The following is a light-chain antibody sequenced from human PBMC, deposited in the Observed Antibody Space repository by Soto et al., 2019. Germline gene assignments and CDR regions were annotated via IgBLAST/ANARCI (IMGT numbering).Light chain of an antibody. V-gene: IGKV3-11*01. J-gene: IGKJ5*01. Sequence: EIVLTPSPATLSLSPVERATLSCRASQSVSSYLAWYQQTPGQAPRLLIYDASNRATGIPARFSGSGSGTDFTLTISSLEPEDFAVYYCQQRSNWPRITFGQGTRLEIK. CDR1: QSVSSY. CDR2: DAS. CDR3: QQRSNWPRIT.